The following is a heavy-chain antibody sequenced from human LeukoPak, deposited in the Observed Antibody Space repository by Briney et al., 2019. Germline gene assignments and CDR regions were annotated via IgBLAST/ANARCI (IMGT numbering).Heavy chain of an antibody. Sequence: GGSLRLSCAVSGFAFGSEAMSWVRQSPARGLEWVASISPGGGTTYYADYVKGRFTISRDNSKNTLYVQMNSLRADDTALYYCAKGPLPEVAGTTWDYWGQGTPVTVSS. CDR1: GFAFGSEA. D-gene: IGHD6-19*01. CDR3: AKGPLPEVAGTTWDY. J-gene: IGHJ4*02. CDR2: ISPGGGTT. V-gene: IGHV3-23*01.